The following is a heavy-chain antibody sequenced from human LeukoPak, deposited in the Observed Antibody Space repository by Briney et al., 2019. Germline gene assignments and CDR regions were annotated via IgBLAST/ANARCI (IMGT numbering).Heavy chain of an antibody. Sequence: AGGSLRLFCEASGFTFSNYGMHWVRQAPGKGLEWVAVIWYDGSNKYYADSVKGRFTISRDDSKNTLYLQMNSLRAEDTAVYYCAVMGGEHLVLDYWGQGTLVTVSS. D-gene: IGHD6-6*01. J-gene: IGHJ4*02. CDR2: IWYDGSNK. CDR3: AVMGGEHLVLDY. V-gene: IGHV3-33*01. CDR1: GFTFSNYG.